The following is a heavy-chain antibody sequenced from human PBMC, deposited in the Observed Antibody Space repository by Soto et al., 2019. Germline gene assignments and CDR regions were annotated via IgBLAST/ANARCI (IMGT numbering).Heavy chain of an antibody. CDR3: AKDRDIVVVPAAIAFSDY. J-gene: IGHJ4*02. CDR1: GFTFSSYG. Sequence: LRLSCAASGFTFSSYGMHWVRQAPGKGLEWVAVISYDGSNKYYADSVKGRFTISRDNSKNTLYLQMNSLRAEDTAVYYCAKDRDIVVVPAAIAFSDYWGQGTLVTVSS. V-gene: IGHV3-30*18. D-gene: IGHD2-2*01. CDR2: ISYDGSNK.